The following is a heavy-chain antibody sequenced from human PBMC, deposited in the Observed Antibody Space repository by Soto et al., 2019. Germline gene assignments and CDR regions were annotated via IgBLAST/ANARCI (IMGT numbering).Heavy chain of an antibody. J-gene: IGHJ5*02. D-gene: IGHD3-9*01. CDR1: GGSISSYY. CDR2: IYYSGST. Sequence: SETLSLTCTVSGGSISSYYWSWIRQPPGKGLEWIGYIYYSGSTNYNPSLKSRVTISVDTSKNQFSLKLSSVTAADTAVYYCASFAYYDILTGYHGRHGWFDPWGQGTLVTVSS. V-gene: IGHV4-59*01. CDR3: ASFAYYDILTGYHGRHGWFDP.